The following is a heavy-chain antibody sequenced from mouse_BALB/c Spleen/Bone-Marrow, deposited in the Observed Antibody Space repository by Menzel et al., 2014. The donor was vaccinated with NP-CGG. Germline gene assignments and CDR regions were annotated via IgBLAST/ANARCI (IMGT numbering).Heavy chain of an antibody. D-gene: IGHD2-4*01. Sequence: AEFVMPGASVKMSCKASGYTFTDKWMHWVKQRPGQGLEWIGAIDTSDSYINYNQKFKGKASLTVDASSSTAYMHLSSLTSDDSAVYYCARGGHDFSLDYWGQGTSVIVSS. CDR3: ARGGHDFSLDY. CDR1: GYTFTDKW. J-gene: IGHJ4*01. V-gene: IGHV1-69*01. CDR2: IDTSDSYI.